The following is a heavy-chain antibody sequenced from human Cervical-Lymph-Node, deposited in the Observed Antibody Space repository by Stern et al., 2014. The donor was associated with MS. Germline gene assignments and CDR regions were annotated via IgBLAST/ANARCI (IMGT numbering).Heavy chain of an antibody. CDR1: GGSITNYY. D-gene: IGHD2/OR15-2a*01. CDR2: IYYSGSP. J-gene: IGHJ4*01. CDR3: ARDKGMFFL. Sequence: QLQLQESGPGLVKPSETLSLTCTVSGGSITNYYWSWIRQPPGKGLEWMGDIYYSGSPNDNPSLKSRVTISVDTSKNQFSLKLSSVTAADTAVYYCARDKGMFFLWGQGTLVTVSS. V-gene: IGHV4-59*01.